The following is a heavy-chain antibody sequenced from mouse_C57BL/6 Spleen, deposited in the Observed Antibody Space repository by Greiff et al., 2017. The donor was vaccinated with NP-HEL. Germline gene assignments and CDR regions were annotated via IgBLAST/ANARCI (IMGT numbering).Heavy chain of an antibody. Sequence: QVQLQQPGAELVRPGTSVKLSCKASGYTFTSYWMHWVKQRHGQGLEWIGVIDPSDSYTNYNQKFKGKATLTVDTSSSTAYMQLSSLTSEDSAVYYCARRGITTVVGDYWGQGTTLTVSS. CDR2: IDPSDSYT. J-gene: IGHJ2*01. CDR3: ARRGITTVVGDY. D-gene: IGHD1-1*01. V-gene: IGHV1-59*01. CDR1: GYTFTSYW.